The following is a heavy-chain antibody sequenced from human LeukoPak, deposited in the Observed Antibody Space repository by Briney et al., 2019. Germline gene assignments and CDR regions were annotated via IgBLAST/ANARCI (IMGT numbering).Heavy chain of an antibody. Sequence: GGSLRLSCAASGFTFSSYAMHWVPQAPGKGLEWVAVISYDGSNKYYADSVKGRFTISGDNSKNTLYLQMNSLRAEDTAVYYCARRFSSSTLDYWGQGTLVTVSS. J-gene: IGHJ4*02. CDR1: GFTFSSYA. CDR3: ARRFSSSTLDY. V-gene: IGHV3-30*04. CDR2: ISYDGSNK. D-gene: IGHD6-6*01.